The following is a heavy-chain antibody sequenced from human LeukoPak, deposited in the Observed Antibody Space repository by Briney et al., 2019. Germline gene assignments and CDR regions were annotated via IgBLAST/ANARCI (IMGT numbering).Heavy chain of an antibody. J-gene: IGHJ3*02. V-gene: IGHV3-11*01. CDR1: GFTFSDYY. D-gene: IGHD3-10*01. CDR3: ASAHYGTIDAFDI. CDR2: ISSSGYTI. Sequence: GGSLRLSCAASGFTFSDYYMSWIRQAPGKGLEWVSYISSSGYTIYYAGSVKGRFTISRDNAKNSLYLQMNSLRAEDTAVYYCASAHYGTIDAFDIWGQGTMVTVSS.